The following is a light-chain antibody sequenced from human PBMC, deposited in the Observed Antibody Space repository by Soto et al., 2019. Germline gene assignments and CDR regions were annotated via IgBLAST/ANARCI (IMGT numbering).Light chain of an antibody. Sequence: QSVLTQPPSVSAAPGQEITISCSGSSSNIGNNFVSWYQQLPGAAPKLLIYDDNKRPSGIPDRFSGPKSGTSATLGITGLQTGDEADYYCGAWDGSLSAGTFGGGTKVTVL. J-gene: IGLJ2*01. CDR2: DDN. CDR3: GAWDGSLSAGT. CDR1: SSNIGNNF. V-gene: IGLV1-51*01.